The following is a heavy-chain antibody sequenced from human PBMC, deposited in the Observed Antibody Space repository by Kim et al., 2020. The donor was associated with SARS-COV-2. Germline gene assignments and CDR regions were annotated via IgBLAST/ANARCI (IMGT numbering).Heavy chain of an antibody. J-gene: IGHJ5*02. CDR1: GDSVSSNSAA. V-gene: IGHV6-1*01. CDR3: ARAPKGRLLWFGEHHGHRWFDP. Sequence: SQTLSLTCAISGDSVSSNSAAWNWIRQSPSRGLEWLGRIYYRSKWYNDYAVSVKSRITINPDTSKNQFSLQLNSVTPEDTAVYYCARAPKGRLLWFGEHHGHRWFDPWGQGTLVTVSS. CDR2: IYYRSKWYN. D-gene: IGHD3-10*01.